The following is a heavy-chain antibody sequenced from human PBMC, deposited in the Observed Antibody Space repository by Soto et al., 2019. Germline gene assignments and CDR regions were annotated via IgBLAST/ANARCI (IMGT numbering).Heavy chain of an antibody. CDR1: GGSISSYY. V-gene: IGHV4-59*08. CDR3: ARQGVIAVAAYDY. J-gene: IGHJ4*02. D-gene: IGHD6-19*01. Sequence: SETLSLTCTVSGGSISSYYLSWIRQPPGKGLEWIGYIYYSGSTNYNPSLKSRVTISVDTSKNQFSLKLSSVTAADTAVYYCARQGVIAVAAYDYWGQGTLVTVSS. CDR2: IYYSGST.